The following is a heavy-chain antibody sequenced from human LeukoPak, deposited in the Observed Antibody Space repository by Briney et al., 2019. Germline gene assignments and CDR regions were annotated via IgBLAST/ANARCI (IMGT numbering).Heavy chain of an antibody. Sequence: NPGGSLRLSCAASGFSFSHTWTSWVRHPPGKGLEWVGRVKSKNDGGSTDYAAPVKGRFFISRDDSRGTMSLEMNSLKIEDTAVYFCVGRPWNFDYWGQGTLVTVSS. V-gene: IGHV3-15*01. J-gene: IGHJ4*02. CDR2: VKSKNDGGST. D-gene: IGHD1-1*01. CDR3: VGRPWNFDY. CDR1: GFSFSHTW.